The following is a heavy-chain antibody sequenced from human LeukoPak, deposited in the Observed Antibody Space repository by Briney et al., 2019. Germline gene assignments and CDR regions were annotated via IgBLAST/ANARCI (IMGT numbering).Heavy chain of an antibody. CDR3: TTITALGS. CDR2: ISGSEGST. J-gene: IGHJ5*02. V-gene: IGHV3-23*01. CDR1: GFTFSSNA. Sequence: PGGSLRLSCAASGFTFSSNAMSWVRQAPGKGLEWVSTISGSEGSTYYADSVKGRFTTSRDNSKNTVYLQMNSLRAKDTAIYYCTTITALGSWGQGTRVTVSS. D-gene: IGHD6-6*01.